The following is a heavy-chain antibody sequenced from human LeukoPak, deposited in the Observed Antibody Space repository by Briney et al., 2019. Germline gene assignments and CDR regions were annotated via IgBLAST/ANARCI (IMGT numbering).Heavy chain of an antibody. J-gene: IGHJ4*02. CDR3: ARDRDYYNYFEY. D-gene: IGHD3-10*01. CDR1: GFXLSRYW. V-gene: IGHV3-7*04. Sequence: GGSLRLSCEASGFXLSRYWMSWVRQAPGKGLEWMANIKHDGSEKYYVDSVKGRFTISRDNAKNSLYLQMNSLRGEDTAVYYCARDRDYYNYFEYWGQGTLVTVSS. CDR2: IKHDGSEK.